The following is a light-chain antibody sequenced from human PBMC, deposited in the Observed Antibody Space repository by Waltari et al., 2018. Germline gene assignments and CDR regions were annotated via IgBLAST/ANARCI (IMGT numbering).Light chain of an antibody. CDR3: QQYGSSPWT. J-gene: IGKJ1*01. CDR1: QSVSSSY. V-gene: IGKV3-20*01. CDR2: GAS. Sequence: EIVLKTSPGTLSLSSGEQATLSCRASQSVSSSYLAWYQQKPGQAPRLLIYGASSRATGIPDRFSGSGSGTDFTLTISRLEPEDFAVYYCQQYGSSPWTFGQGTKVEIK.